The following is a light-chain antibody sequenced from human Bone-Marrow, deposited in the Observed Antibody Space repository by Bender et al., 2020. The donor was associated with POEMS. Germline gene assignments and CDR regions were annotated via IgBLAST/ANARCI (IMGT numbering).Light chain of an antibody. Sequence: QSALTQPRSVSGSPGQSVTISCTGTSSDVGGYNYVSWYQHYPGKAPKLLIYDVTKRPSGVPDRFSGSKSGKTASLTISGLQAEDEADYHCCSYAGSYTEVFGGGTKLTVL. CDR1: SSDVGGYNY. J-gene: IGLJ3*02. CDR3: CSYAGSYTEV. CDR2: DVT. V-gene: IGLV2-11*01.